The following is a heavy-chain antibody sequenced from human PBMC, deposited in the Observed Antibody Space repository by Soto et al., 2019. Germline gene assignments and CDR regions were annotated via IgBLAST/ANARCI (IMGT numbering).Heavy chain of an antibody. J-gene: IGHJ5*02. Sequence: EVQLVESGGGLVKPGGSLRLSCAASGFTFSSYSMNWVRQAPGKGLEWVSSISSSSSYIYYADSVKGRFTISRDNAKNSLYLQMNSLRAEDTAVYYCARDHYDFWSGYNWFDPWGQGTLVTVSS. CDR3: ARDHYDFWSGYNWFDP. CDR2: ISSSSSYI. D-gene: IGHD3-3*01. V-gene: IGHV3-21*01. CDR1: GFTFSSYS.